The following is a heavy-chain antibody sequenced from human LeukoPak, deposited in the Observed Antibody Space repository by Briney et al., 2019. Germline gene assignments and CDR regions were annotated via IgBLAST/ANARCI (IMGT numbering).Heavy chain of an antibody. CDR2: ISWDGGST. J-gene: IGHJ6*02. V-gene: IGHV3-43*01. CDR1: GFTFDDYT. Sequence: GGSLRLSCAASGFTFDDYTMHWVRQAPGKGLEWVSLISWDGGSTYYADSVKGRFTISRDNSKNSLYLQMNSLRTEDTALYYCAKDGPYGMDVWXQXTTVTVSS. CDR3: AKDGPYGMDV.